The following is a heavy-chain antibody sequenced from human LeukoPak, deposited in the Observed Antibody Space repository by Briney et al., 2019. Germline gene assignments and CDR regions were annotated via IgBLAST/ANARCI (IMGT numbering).Heavy chain of an antibody. J-gene: IGHJ4*02. D-gene: IGHD3-22*01. CDR2: IYYSGST. V-gene: IGHV4-59*01. CDR1: GGSISSYY. Sequence: PSETLSLTCTVSGGSISSYYWSWIRQPPGKGLEWIGYIYYSGSTNYNPSLKSRVTISVDTSKNQFSLKLSSVTAADTAVYYCARDSDYYDSSGFDYWGQGTLVTVSS. CDR3: ARDSDYYDSSGFDY.